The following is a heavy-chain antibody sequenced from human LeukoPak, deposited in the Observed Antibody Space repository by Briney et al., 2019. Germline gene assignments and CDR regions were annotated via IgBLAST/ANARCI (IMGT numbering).Heavy chain of an antibody. V-gene: IGHV3-23*01. J-gene: IGHJ4*02. CDR3: AKGDYYDTPGNFDY. CDR2: ISGSGGST. D-gene: IGHD3-22*01. Sequence: PGGSLRLSCEVSGFTFINYAMSWVRQAPGKGLEWVSAISGSGGSTYYADSVKGRFTISRDNSKNTLYLQMNSLRAEDTAVYYCAKGDYYDTPGNFDYWGQGTLVTVSS. CDR1: GFTFINYA.